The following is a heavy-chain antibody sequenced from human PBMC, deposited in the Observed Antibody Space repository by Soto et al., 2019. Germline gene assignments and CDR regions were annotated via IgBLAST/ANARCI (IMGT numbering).Heavy chain of an antibody. CDR3: AGGLRIVVVPAAKYNWFDP. J-gene: IGHJ5*02. V-gene: IGHV3-7*01. Sequence: GGPLRLSCAASGFPFSSYWMSWVRQAPGKGLEGVANIKQEGSEKYYVDSVKGRFTISRDNAKTSLYLQMNSLRAEDTAVYYCAGGLRIVVVPAAKYNWFDPWGQGTLVTVSS. CDR1: GFPFSSYW. D-gene: IGHD2-2*01. CDR2: IKQEGSEK.